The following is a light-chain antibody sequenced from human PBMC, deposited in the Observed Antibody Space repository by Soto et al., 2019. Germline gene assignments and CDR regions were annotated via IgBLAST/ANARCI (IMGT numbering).Light chain of an antibody. V-gene: IGKV4-1*01. J-gene: IGKJ1*01. CDR2: WAS. CDR1: QSVLYSPNNKNY. Sequence: DIVMTQSPDSLAVSLGERATINCKSSQSVLYSPNNKNYLAWYQQKPGQPPKLLVYWASTRESGVPDRFSGSGSETDFTRTINSLQAEDVAVYYCQQYINAPQTFGQGTKVEIK. CDR3: QQYINAPQT.